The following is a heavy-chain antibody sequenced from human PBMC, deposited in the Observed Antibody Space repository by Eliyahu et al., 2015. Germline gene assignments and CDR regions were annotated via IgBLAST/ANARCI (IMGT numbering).Heavy chain of an antibody. CDR1: GGSFSGYY. J-gene: IGHJ4*02. Sequence: QVQLQQWGAGLLKPSETLSLTCAVYGGSFSGYYWSWIRQPPGKGLEWIGEMNHGGSPNYNPSLKSRVTISLDASKNQFSLNLRSVTAADTAVYYCARRLHDYWGGYSGQVYYLDSWGQGTLVTVSS. D-gene: IGHD3-3*01. CDR2: MNHGGSP. V-gene: IGHV4-34*01. CDR3: ARRLHDYWGGYSGQVYYLDS.